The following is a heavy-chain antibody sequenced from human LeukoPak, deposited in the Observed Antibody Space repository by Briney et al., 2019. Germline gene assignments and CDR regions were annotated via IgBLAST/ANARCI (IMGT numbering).Heavy chain of an antibody. V-gene: IGHV3-21*04. J-gene: IGHJ3*02. CDR2: ISSRSSYI. Sequence: GGSLRLSCAASGFTFSSYSMNWVRQAPGKGLEWVSSISSRSSYIFYADSVKGRFTISRDNSKNTLYLQMNSLRAEDTAVYYCARVKAIVVVTATLDAFDIWGQGTMVTVSS. D-gene: IGHD2-21*02. CDR1: GFTFSSYS. CDR3: ARVKAIVVVTATLDAFDI.